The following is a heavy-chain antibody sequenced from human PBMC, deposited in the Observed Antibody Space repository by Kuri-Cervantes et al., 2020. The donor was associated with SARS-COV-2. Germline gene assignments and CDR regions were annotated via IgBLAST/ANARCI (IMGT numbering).Heavy chain of an antibody. CDR3: ASQEGSGWYPASFQH. D-gene: IGHD6-19*01. V-gene: IGHV1-69*13. J-gene: IGHJ1*01. CDR2: IIPIFGTA. Sequence: SVKVSCKASGGTLSSYAISWVRQAPGQGLEWMGRIIPIFGTANYAQKFQGRVTITADESTSTAYMELSSLRSEDTAVYYCASQEGSGWYPASFQHWGQGTLVTVSS. CDR1: GGTLSSYA.